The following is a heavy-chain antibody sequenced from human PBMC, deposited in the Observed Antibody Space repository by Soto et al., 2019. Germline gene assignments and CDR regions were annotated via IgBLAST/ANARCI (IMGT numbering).Heavy chain of an antibody. D-gene: IGHD2-8*01. J-gene: IGHJ4*02. CDR1: GGSVSSGTYY. CDR2: ISYSGST. CDR3: AREWSYFDY. Sequence: QVQLQESGPGLVKPSETLSLTCTVSGGSVSSGTYYWSWIRQPPGKGLEWIGYISYSGSTDYNPSLKSRVTISVDTSKNQFSLKLNSVTAADTAVHYYAREWSYFDYWGQGTLVTVSS. V-gene: IGHV4-61*01.